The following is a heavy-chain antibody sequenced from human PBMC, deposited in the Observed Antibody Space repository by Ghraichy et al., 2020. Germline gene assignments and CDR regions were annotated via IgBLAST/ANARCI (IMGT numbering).Heavy chain of an antibody. CDR2: IKEDGTTK. Sequence: GESLNISCAASGFTFSNYWMTWVRQAEGKGPEWVANIKEDGTTKNYVDSVKGRFTISRDNDKNSLNLQMNSLRVEDTAVYYCARVIGKDEGFGNWGQGTLVTVSS. V-gene: IGHV3-7*03. CDR3: ARVIGKDEGFGN. CDR1: GFTFSNYW. D-gene: IGHD3-16*01. J-gene: IGHJ4*02.